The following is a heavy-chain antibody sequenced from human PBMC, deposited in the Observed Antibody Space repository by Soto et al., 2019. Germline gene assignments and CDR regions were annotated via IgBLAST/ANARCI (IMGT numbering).Heavy chain of an antibody. J-gene: IGHJ6*02. CDR1: GFTFSSYA. CDR3: ARGVLMLGGMDV. Sequence: PGGSLSLSCAASGFTFSSYAMHLVRQAPGKGLEWVAVISYDGSNKYYADSVKGRFTISRDNAKNSLYLQMNSLRDEDTAVYYCARGVLMLGGMDVWGQGTTVTVSS. D-gene: IGHD3-10*02. V-gene: IGHV3-30-3*01. CDR2: ISYDGSNK.